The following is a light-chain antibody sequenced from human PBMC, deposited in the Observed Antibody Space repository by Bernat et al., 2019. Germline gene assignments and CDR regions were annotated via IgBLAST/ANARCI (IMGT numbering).Light chain of an antibody. CDR2: DAS. V-gene: IGKV3-11*01. CDR3: QQRSNWPLT. Sequence: EIVLTQSPATLSLSPGERATLSCRASQSVSSYLAWYQQKPGQAPRLLIYDASKRATGFPARFSGSGSGTDFTLTISSLEPEDFAVYYCQQRSNWPLTFGGGTKVEIK. CDR1: QSVSSY. J-gene: IGKJ4*01.